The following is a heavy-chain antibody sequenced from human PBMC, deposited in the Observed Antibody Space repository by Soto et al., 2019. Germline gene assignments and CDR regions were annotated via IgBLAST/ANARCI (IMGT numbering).Heavy chain of an antibody. CDR3: ARDLGGHSVYNWFDP. D-gene: IGHD3-16*01. CDR2: ISYDGSNK. J-gene: IGHJ5*02. Sequence: QVQLVESGGGVVQPGRSLRLSCAASGFTFSSYAMHWVRQAPGKGLEWVAVISYDGSNKYYADSVKGRFTISRDNSKNTLYLQMNSLRAADTAVYYCARDLGGHSVYNWFDPWGQGTLVTVSS. V-gene: IGHV3-30-3*01. CDR1: GFTFSSYA.